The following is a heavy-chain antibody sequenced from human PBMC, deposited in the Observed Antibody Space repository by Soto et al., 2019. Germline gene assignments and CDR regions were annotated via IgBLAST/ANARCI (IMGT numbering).Heavy chain of an antibody. J-gene: IGHJ4*02. CDR1: GFTFSSYA. CDR2: ISGSGGST. CDR3: AKNLRLGELSVSKLDY. Sequence: EVQLLESGGGLVQPGGSLRLSCAASGFTFSSYAMTWVRQAPGKGLEWVSSISGSGGSTYYADSVKGRFTISRDNSKNTLYLQMNSLRAEDTAVYFCAKNLRLGELSVSKLDYWGQGTLVTVTS. V-gene: IGHV3-23*01. D-gene: IGHD3-16*02.